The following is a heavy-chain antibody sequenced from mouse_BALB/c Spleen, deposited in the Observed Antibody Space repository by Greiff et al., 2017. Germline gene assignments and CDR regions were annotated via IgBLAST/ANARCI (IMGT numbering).Heavy chain of an antibody. CDR1: GFTFSSYA. V-gene: IGHV5-6-5*01. J-gene: IGHJ2*01. CDR3: ARGLTMITPYYFDY. Sequence: EVKVVESGGGLVKPGGSLKLSCAASGFTFSSYAMSWVRQTPEKRLEWVASISSGGSTYYPDSVKGRFTISSDNARNILYLQMSSLRSDDTAMYYYARGLTMITPYYFDYWGQGTTLTVSS. D-gene: IGHD2-4*01. CDR2: ISSGGST.